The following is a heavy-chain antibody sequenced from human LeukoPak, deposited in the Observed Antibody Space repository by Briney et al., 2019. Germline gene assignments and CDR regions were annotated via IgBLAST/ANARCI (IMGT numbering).Heavy chain of an antibody. CDR3: ARDSIEYGDYVVDY. V-gene: IGHV3-33*01. J-gene: IGHJ4*02. CDR1: GFSFNSCG. D-gene: IGHD4-17*01. CDR2: VWYDGINK. Sequence: PGRSLRLSCAASGFSFNSCGMHWVRQAPGKGLEWVAVVWYDGINKYYAESVKGRFTISRDNSKNTLYLQMNSLRTEDTAVYYCARDSIEYGDYVVDYWGQGTLVTVSS.